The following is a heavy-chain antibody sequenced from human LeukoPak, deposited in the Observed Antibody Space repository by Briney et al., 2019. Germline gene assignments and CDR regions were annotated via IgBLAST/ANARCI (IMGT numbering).Heavy chain of an antibody. V-gene: IGHV3-23*01. D-gene: IGHD3-16*01. CDR1: GFSFSSYG. CDR3: AKEGSAGGPNWFDP. CDR2: ISGSGDTT. J-gene: IGHJ5*02. Sequence: GGSLRLSCAASGFSFSSYGMSWVRQAPGKGLEWVSAISGSGDTTNYADSVKGRFTISRDNSKNTLYVQMNSLTAEDTAVYYCAKEGSAGGPNWFDPWGQGTLVTVSS.